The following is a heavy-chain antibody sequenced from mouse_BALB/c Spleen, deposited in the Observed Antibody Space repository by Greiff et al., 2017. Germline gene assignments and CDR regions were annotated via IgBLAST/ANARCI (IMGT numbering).Heavy chain of an antibody. Sequence: EVQLQQSGAELVKPGASVKLSCTASGFNIKDTYMHWVKQRPEQGLEWIGRIDPANGNTKYDPKFQGKATITADTSSNTAYLQLSSLTSEDTAVYYCARSKVYDGYYWYFDVWGAGTTVTVSS. CDR3: ARSKVYDGYYWYFDV. V-gene: IGHV14-3*02. CDR1: GFNIKDTY. D-gene: IGHD2-3*01. CDR2: IDPANGNT. J-gene: IGHJ1*01.